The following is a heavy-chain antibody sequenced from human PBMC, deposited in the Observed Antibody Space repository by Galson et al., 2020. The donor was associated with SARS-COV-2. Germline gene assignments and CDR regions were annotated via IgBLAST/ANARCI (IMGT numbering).Heavy chain of an antibody. CDR3: ASSYYYDSGTFDY. D-gene: IGHD3-22*01. Sequence: QLGESLKISCAASGFTVSSNYMSWVRQAPGKGLEWVSVIYSGGSTYYADSVKGRFTISRHNSKNTLYLQMNSLRAEDTAVYYCASSYYYDSGTFDYWGQGTLVTVSS. CDR2: IYSGGST. J-gene: IGHJ4*02. V-gene: IGHV3-53*04. CDR1: GFTVSSNY.